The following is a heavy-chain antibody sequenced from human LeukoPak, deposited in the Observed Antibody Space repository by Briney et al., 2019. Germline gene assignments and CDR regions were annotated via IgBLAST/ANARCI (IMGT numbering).Heavy chain of an antibody. CDR3: ARVWMVRGVITLDY. CDR2: IYYSGST. CDR1: GGPISSSSYY. Sequence: SETLSLTCTVSGGPISSSSYYWGWIRQPPGKGLEWIGSIYYSGSTYYNPSLKSRVTISVDTSKNQFSLKLSSVTAADTAVYYCARVWMVRGVITLDYWGQGTLVTVSS. J-gene: IGHJ4*02. D-gene: IGHD3-10*01. V-gene: IGHV4-39*07.